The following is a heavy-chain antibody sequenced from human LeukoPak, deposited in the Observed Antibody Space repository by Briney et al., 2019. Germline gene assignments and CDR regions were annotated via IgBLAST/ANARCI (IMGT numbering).Heavy chain of an antibody. CDR3: ARAPTVVPAAIVDY. J-gene: IGHJ4*02. Sequence: ASETLSLTCTVSGGSISSGGYYWSWIRQPPGKGLEWIGYIYHSGSTYYNPSLKSRVTISVDRSKNQFSLKLSSVTAADTAVYYCARAPTVVPAAIVDYWGQGTLVTVSS. D-gene: IGHD2-2*01. CDR1: GGSISSGGYY. V-gene: IGHV4-30-2*01. CDR2: IYHSGST.